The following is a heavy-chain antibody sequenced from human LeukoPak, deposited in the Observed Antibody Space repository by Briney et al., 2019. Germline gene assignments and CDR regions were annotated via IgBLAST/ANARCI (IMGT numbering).Heavy chain of an antibody. D-gene: IGHD7-27*01. CDR3: AREAGDNTYNV. CDR1: RYTFTDYY. V-gene: IGHV1-2*02. Sequence: GASVKVSCKASRYTFTDYYMHWVRQAPGQGLEWMGWINPKSGETRYEQNFQGRVTMTRDTSITTAYMELSRLRSDDTAVCYCAREAGDNTYNVWGQGTMVTVSS. J-gene: IGHJ3*01. CDR2: INPKSGET.